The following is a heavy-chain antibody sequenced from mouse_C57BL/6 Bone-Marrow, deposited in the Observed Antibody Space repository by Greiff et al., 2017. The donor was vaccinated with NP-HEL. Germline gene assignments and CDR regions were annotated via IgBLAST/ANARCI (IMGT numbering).Heavy chain of an antibody. CDR2: IDPSDSYT. CDR1: GYTFTSYW. CDR3: ARRGNDYRKAMDY. J-gene: IGHJ4*01. D-gene: IGHD2-4*01. Sequence: QVQLQQPGAELVMPGASVKLSCKASGYTFTSYWMHWVKQRPRQGLEWIGEIDPSDSYTNYNQKFKGKSTLTVDKSSSTAYMQLSSLTSEDSAVYYCARRGNDYRKAMDYWGQGTSVTVSS. V-gene: IGHV1-69*01.